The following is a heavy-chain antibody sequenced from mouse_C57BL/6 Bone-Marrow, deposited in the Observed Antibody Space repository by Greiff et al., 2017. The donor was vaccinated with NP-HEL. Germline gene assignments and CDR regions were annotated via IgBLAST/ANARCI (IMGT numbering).Heavy chain of an antibody. CDR1: GFSLTSYG. CDR3: ARLYYYGSSSWFAY. Sequence: QVQLKESGPGLVAPSQSLSITCTVSGFSLTSYGVHWVRQPPGKGLEWLVVIWSDGSTTYNSALKSRLSISKDNSKSQVFLKMNSLQTDDTAMYYCARLYYYGSSSWFAYWGQGTLVTVSA. CDR2: IWSDGST. V-gene: IGHV2-6*03. J-gene: IGHJ3*01. D-gene: IGHD1-1*01.